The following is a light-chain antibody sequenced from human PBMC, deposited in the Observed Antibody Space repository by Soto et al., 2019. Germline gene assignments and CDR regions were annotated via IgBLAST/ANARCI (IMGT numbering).Light chain of an antibody. J-gene: IGKJ1*01. V-gene: IGKV3-15*01. CDR1: QSVSSN. CDR2: GAS. Sequence: EIVMTQSPATLSVSPGERATLSCSASQSVSSNLAWYQQKPGQAPRLLIYGASTRATDIPARFSGSGSGTEFTLTISSLQSEDFAVYYCQQYNNWPPWTFGQGTKVEIK. CDR3: QQYNNWPPWT.